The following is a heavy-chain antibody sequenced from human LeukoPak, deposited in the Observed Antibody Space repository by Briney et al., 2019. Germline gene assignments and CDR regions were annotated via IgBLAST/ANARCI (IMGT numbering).Heavy chain of an antibody. J-gene: IGHJ4*02. CDR1: GFTFSSYS. CDR2: ISSSGSTI. D-gene: IGHD3-10*01. Sequence: GGSLRLSCVASGFTFSSYSMSWVRQAPGKGLEWVSYISSSGSTIYYADSVKGRFTISRDDAKNSLYLQMNSLRAEDTAVYYCARGSVATMVRGVMYWVYWGQGTLVTVSS. CDR3: ARGSVATMVRGVMYWVY. V-gene: IGHV3-48*04.